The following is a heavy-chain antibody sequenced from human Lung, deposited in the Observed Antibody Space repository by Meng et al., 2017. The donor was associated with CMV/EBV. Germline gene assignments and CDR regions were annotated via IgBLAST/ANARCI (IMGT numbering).Heavy chain of an antibody. CDR1: GYTFTSYD. J-gene: IGHJ6*02. Sequence: ASVXVSXXASGYTFTSYDINWVRQATGQGLEWMGWMNPNSGNTGYAQKFQGRVTITRNTSISTAYMELSSLRSEDTAVYYCARVYTCRDDFWRNCYYHGMDVWGQGXTVTVSS. V-gene: IGHV1-8*03. CDR2: MNPNSGNT. CDR3: ARVYTCRDDFWRNCYYHGMDV. D-gene: IGHD3-3*01.